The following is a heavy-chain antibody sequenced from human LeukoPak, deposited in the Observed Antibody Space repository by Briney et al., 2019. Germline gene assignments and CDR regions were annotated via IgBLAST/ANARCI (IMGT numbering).Heavy chain of an antibody. CDR3: ARVFRPSLTVFIIRGAFDI. V-gene: IGHV3-30*02. CDR2: IRYDGSNK. D-gene: IGHD3-3*01. Sequence: GGSLRLSCAASGFTFSSYGMHWVRQAPGKGLEWVAFIRYDGSNKYYADSVKGRFTISRDNPKNTLYLQMNSLRAEDTAVYYCARVFRPSLTVFIIRGAFDIWGQGTMVTVSS. CDR1: GFTFSSYG. J-gene: IGHJ3*02.